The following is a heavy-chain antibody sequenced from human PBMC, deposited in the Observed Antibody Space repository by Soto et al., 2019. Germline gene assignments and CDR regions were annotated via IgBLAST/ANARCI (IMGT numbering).Heavy chain of an antibody. V-gene: IGHV1-18*01. Sequence: ASVKVSCKASGYTFTSYGISWVRQAPGQGLEWMGWISAYNGNTNYAQKLQGRVTMTPDTSKNQFSLQLNSVTPEDTAVYYCARVLVPAAPTNWFDPWGQGTLVTVSS. CDR3: ARVLVPAAPTNWFDP. J-gene: IGHJ5*02. CDR2: ISAYNGNT. CDR1: GYTFTSYG. D-gene: IGHD2-2*01.